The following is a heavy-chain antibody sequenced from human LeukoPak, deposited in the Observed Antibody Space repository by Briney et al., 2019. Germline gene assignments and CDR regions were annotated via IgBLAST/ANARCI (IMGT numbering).Heavy chain of an antibody. CDR3: ARVIAARRSLYYYYYMDV. CDR1: GGSISSHY. V-gene: IGHV4-59*11. Sequence: SETLSLTCTVSGGSISSHYWSWIRQPPGKGLEWIGYIYYSGGTNYNPSLKSRVTISVDTSKNQFSLKLSSVTAADTAVYYCARVIAARRSLYYYYYMDVWGKGTTVTVSS. CDR2: IYYSGGT. D-gene: IGHD6-6*01. J-gene: IGHJ6*03.